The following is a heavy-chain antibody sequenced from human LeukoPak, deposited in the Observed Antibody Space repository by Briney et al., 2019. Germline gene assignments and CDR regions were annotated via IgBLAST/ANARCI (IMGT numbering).Heavy chain of an antibody. CDR1: GFTFSSYG. J-gene: IGHJ4*02. CDR3: AKGWGRQTGGNSFDY. V-gene: IGHV3-48*01. CDR2: ISSSSSTI. Sequence: PGGSLRLSCAASGFTFSSYGMNWVRQAPGKGLEWVSYISSSSSTIYYADSVKGRFTISRDNSKSTLYLQMHSLSAEDTAVYYCAKGWGRQTGGNSFDYWGQGSLVTVSS. D-gene: IGHD4-23*01.